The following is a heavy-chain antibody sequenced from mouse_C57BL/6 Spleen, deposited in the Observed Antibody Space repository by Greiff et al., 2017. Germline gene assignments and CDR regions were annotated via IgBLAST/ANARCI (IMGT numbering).Heavy chain of an antibody. D-gene: IGHD1-3*01. CDR1: GYAFSGSW. Sequence: QVQLLQSGPELVKPGASVRISCKASGYAFSGSWMNWVKQRPGKGLEWIGWIYPGAGDTTYKGKVKGKAALTDTKASTTAYMQLSSLTSEAAAVSCCARWEWVYAFDVWGTGTTVTVSS. CDR3: ARWEWVYAFDV. J-gene: IGHJ1*03. CDR2: IYPGAGDT. V-gene: IGHV1-82*01.